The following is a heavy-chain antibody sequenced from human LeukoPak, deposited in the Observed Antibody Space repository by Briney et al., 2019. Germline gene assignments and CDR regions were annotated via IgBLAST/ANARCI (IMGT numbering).Heavy chain of an antibody. CDR2: IYYSGSN. V-gene: IGHV4-59*01. CDR1: CGPISSYY. CDR3: ASGDYGDYGL. Sequence: SETLSLTCTVPCGPISSYYWSWIRQPPGKGLEWIGYIYYSGSNNYNPSLKSRVTISVDTSKNQFSLKLSSVTAADTAVYYCASGDYGDYGLWGQGTLVTVSS. J-gene: IGHJ4*02. D-gene: IGHD4-17*01.